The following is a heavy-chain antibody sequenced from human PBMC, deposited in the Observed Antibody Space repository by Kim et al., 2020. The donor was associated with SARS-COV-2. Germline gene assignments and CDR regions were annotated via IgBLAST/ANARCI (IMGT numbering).Heavy chain of an antibody. D-gene: IGHD3-16*02. CDR3: ARNRLSDDAFDI. V-gene: IGHV1-69*01. J-gene: IGHJ3*02. Sequence: YAQKFQGRVTITADESTSTAYMALSSLRSEDTAVYYCARNRLSDDAFDIWGQGTMVTVSS.